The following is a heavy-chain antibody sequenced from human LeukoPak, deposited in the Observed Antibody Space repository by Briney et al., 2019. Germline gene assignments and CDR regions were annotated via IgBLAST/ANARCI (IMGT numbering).Heavy chain of an antibody. V-gene: IGHV2-5*02. CDR1: GFSLSTSGVG. J-gene: IGHJ4*02. CDR3: AHRPRRITMVRGVILSAPYFDY. CDR2: IYLDGDK. D-gene: IGHD3-10*01. Sequence: ESAPTLVNPTQTLTLTCTFTGFSLSTSGVGLDWIRQPPRKALERLDPIYLDGDKRYSPSLKSRLTITKDTSKNQVVLTMTNMDPVDTATYYCAHRPRRITMVRGVILSAPYFDYWGQGTLVTVSS.